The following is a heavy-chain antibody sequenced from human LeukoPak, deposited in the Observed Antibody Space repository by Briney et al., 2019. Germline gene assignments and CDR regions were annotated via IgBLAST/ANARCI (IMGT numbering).Heavy chain of an antibody. CDR3: AKDNALAYCGGDCYSDY. J-gene: IGHJ4*02. CDR2: ITNGGVTT. V-gene: IGHV3-23*01. Sequence: RAGGSLRLSCAASGFTFGSYAMSWVRQTPGKGLEWVSIITNGGVTTYYADSVRGRFTISRDNSKNTLYLQMNSLRAEDTAVYYCAKDNALAYCGGDCYSDYWGQGTLVTVSS. D-gene: IGHD2-21*02. CDR1: GFTFGSYA.